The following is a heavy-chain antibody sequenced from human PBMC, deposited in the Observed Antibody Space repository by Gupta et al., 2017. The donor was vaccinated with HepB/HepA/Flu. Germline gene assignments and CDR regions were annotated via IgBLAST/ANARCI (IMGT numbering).Heavy chain of an antibody. D-gene: IGHD3-16*01. CDR1: GFILTNYW. CDR3: AREGWGSFSGDTYYYYGLDV. Sequence: EVQLVESGGGLVQPGGSLRLSCAASGFILTNYWMNWVRLAPGKGLEWVANIKEDGTEQHYVDSVKGRFTISRDNAKNSLYLQMSSLRVEDTAVYYCAREGWGSFSGDTYYYYGLDVWGQGTTVTVSS. V-gene: IGHV3-7*01. CDR2: IKEDGTEQ. J-gene: IGHJ6*02.